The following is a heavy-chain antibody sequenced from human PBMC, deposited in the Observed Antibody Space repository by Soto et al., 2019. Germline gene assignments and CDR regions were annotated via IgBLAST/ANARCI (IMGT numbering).Heavy chain of an antibody. V-gene: IGHV4-31*03. D-gene: IGHD2-15*01. Sequence: QVQLQESGPGLVKPSQTLSLTCTVSGGSISSGGYYWSWIRQHPGKGLEWIGYIYYSGSTYYNPSLKSRVTIAVDTAKNQSALKLSAVTAADTAVEYCARSECRGGSCYSFYYYGMDVWGQGTTVTVS. CDR1: GGSISSGGYY. J-gene: IGHJ6*02. CDR2: IYYSGST. CDR3: ARSECRGGSCYSFYYYGMDV.